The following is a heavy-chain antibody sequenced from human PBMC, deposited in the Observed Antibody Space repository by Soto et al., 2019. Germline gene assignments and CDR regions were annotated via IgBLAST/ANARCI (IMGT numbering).Heavy chain of an antibody. J-gene: IGHJ4*01. D-gene: IGHD3-22*01. CDR3: TTDSYSSIIVVRFDY. CDR2: ISGSGGST. V-gene: IGHV3-23*01. CDR1: GFTFSNYA. Sequence: GGSLRLSCAASGFTFSNYAMTWVRQAPGKGLEWVSAISGSGGSTYYADSVKGRFTISRDNSKNTLYLQMNSLKTEDTGIYYCTTDSYSSIIVVRFDYWGHGTLVTVSS.